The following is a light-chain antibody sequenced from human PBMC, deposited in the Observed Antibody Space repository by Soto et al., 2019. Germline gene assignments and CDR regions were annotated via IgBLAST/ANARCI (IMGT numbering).Light chain of an antibody. CDR3: CSYTGSSTLR. CDR1: NNDIGAYNY. J-gene: IGLJ2*01. Sequence: QSALTQPASVSGSPGQAITISCTGTNNDIGAYNYVSWYQQHPGKAPKLMIADVSNRPSGVSDRFSGSKSGNTASLTISGLQAEDEGEYYCCSYTGSSTLRFGGGTKLTVL. CDR2: DVS. V-gene: IGLV2-14*01.